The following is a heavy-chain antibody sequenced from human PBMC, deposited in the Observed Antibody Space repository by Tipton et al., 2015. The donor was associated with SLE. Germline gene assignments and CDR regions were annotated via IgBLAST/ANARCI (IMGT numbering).Heavy chain of an antibody. CDR2: INHSGST. V-gene: IGHV4-34*01. CDR3: ASGILTGNAAFDV. CDR1: GGSLTSYY. J-gene: IGHJ3*01. Sequence: TLSLTCAVYGGSLTSYYWSWIRQAPGKGLEWIGEINHSGSTNYNPSLKSRVTISVDTSKNQFSLKLRSVTAADTAVYYCASGILTGNAAFDVWGQGTMVTVSP. D-gene: IGHD3-9*01.